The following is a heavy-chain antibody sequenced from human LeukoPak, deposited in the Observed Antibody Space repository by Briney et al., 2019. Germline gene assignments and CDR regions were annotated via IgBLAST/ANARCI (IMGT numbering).Heavy chain of an antibody. J-gene: IGHJ4*02. CDR2: IFSSAST. V-gene: IGHV4-31*03. Sequence: SETLSLTCTVSGGSISSGGYYWSWIRQHPGKGLEWLGSIFSSASTIYNPSLKSRVIISVDTTKNQFSLKLTSVTAADTAVYYCARDFTGGSFDYWGQGTLVTVSS. CDR1: GGSISSGGYY. CDR3: ARDFTGGSFDY. D-gene: IGHD2-8*02.